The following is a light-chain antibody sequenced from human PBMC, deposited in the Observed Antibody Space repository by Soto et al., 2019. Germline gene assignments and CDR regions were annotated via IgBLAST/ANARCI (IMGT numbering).Light chain of an antibody. CDR3: LSFDSSLSVV. V-gene: IGLV1-40*01. Sequence: QSVLTQPPSVSGAPGQRVTISCTGSSSNIGAGYDVHWYQQLPGSAPKLLINGNTNRPSGVPDRFSGSKSGTSASLAITGLHAEDEADYYCLSFDSSLSVVFGGGTKLTVL. CDR2: GNT. CDR1: SSNIGAGYD. J-gene: IGLJ2*01.